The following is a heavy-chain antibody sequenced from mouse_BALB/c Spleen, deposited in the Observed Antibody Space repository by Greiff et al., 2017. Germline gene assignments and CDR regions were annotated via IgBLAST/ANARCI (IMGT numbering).Heavy chain of an antibody. CDR3: AREETSYYYGSSPLLAMDY. CDR2: IWAGGST. J-gene: IGHJ4*01. D-gene: IGHD1-1*01. CDR1: GFSLTSYG. Sequence: VQLVESGPGLVAPSQSLSITCTVSGFSLTSYGVHWVRQPPGKGLEWLGVIWAGGSTNYNSALMSRLSISKDNSKSQVFLKMNSQQTDDTAMYYCAREETSYYYGSSPLLAMDYWGQGTSVTVSS. V-gene: IGHV2-9*02.